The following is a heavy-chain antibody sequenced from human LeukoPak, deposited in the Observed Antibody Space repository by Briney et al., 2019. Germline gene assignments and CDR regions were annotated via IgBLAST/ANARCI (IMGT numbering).Heavy chain of an antibody. J-gene: IGHJ3*02. CDR2: IYYSGST. CDR1: GGSISSYY. CDR3: VRENNNYYDSSGSFDI. D-gene: IGHD3-22*01. Sequence: SETLSLTCTVSGGSISSYYWSWIRQPPGKGLEWIGYIYYSGSTNYNPSLKSRVTISVDTSKNQFSLKLSSVTAADTAVYYCVRENNNYYDSSGSFDIWGQGTMVTVSS. V-gene: IGHV4-59*01.